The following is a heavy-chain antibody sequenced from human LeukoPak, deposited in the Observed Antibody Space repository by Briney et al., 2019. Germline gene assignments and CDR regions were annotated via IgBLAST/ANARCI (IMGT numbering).Heavy chain of an antibody. CDR1: GFTFSTSS. CDR2: ISSAGTAT. J-gene: IGHJ5*02. Sequence: GGSLRLSCTASGFTFSTSSMAWLRQTPGAGLEWVSSISSAGTATYYTDSVKGRFTVSRDNSQNTLYLQMNSLRAEDTAIYYCVKYIQNVLAVFDPWGQGALVTVSS. V-gene: IGHV3-23*01. D-gene: IGHD5-18*01. CDR3: VKYIQNVLAVFDP.